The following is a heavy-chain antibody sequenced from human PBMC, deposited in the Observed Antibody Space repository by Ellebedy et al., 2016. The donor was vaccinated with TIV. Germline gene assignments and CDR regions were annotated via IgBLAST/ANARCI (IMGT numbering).Heavy chain of an antibody. CDR2: ISYSGDLM. CDR1: GFTVSGYY. CDR3: ARLGVIAAAGASDY. J-gene: IGHJ4*02. Sequence: GESLKISCAASGFTVSGYYMSWFRQAPGKGPEWVSYISYSGDLMYYADSVKGRFTTSRDNAENSLYLQMNSLRAEDTAVYYCARLGVIAAAGASDYWGQGTLVIVSS. D-gene: IGHD6-13*01. V-gene: IGHV3-11*01.